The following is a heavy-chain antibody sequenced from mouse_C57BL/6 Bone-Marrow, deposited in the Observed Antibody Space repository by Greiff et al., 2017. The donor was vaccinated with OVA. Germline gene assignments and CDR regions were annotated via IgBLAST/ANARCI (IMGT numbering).Heavy chain of an antibody. D-gene: IGHD1-1*01. V-gene: IGHV1-66*01. CDR2: IYPGSGNT. CDR1: GYSFTSYY. CDR3: ARLSYYGSDFDY. Sequence: QVQLKQSGPELVKPGASVKISCKASGYSFTSYYIHWVKQRPGQGLEWIGWIYPGSGNTKYNEKFKGKATLTADTSSSTAYMQLSSLTSEDSAVYYCARLSYYGSDFDYWGQGTTLTVSS. J-gene: IGHJ2*01.